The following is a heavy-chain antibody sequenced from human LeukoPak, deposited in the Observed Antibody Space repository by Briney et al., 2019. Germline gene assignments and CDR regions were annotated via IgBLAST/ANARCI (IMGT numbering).Heavy chain of an antibody. CDR2: IIPIFGTA. CDR3: ARDPAPYCSSTSCYL. V-gene: IGHV1-69*01. J-gene: IGHJ4*02. CDR1: GGTFSSYA. D-gene: IGHD2-2*01. Sequence: SVKVSCKASGGTFSSYAISWVRQGPGQGLEWMGGIIPIFGTANYAQKFQGRVTITADESTSTAYMELSSLRSEDTAVYYCARDPAPYCSSTSCYLWGQGTLVTVSS.